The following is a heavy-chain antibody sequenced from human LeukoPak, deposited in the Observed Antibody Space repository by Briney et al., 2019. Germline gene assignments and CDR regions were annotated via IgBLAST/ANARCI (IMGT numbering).Heavy chain of an antibody. D-gene: IGHD6-19*01. CDR3: AKDRQQWLVDGYDY. CDR1: GFTFSSYP. J-gene: IGHJ4*02. Sequence: GGSLSLSCAPSGFTFSSYPMMWVRQAPGEGLEGVSVIRGIRGSTYYADSVKGRFTIARDNSKNTLYLQMNSLRAEDTAVYYCAKDRQQWLVDGYDYWGQGTLVTVSS. V-gene: IGHV3-23*01. CDR2: IRGIRGST.